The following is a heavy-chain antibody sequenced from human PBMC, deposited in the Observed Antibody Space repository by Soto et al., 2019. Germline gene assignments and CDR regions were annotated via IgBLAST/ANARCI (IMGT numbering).Heavy chain of an antibody. D-gene: IGHD6-19*01. Sequence: PGGSLRLSCAASGFTFSSYAMSWVRQAPGKGLEWVSAISGSAGSTYYADSVKGRFTISRDNSKNTLYLQMNSLRAEDTAVYYCAKAPAYRAAVAGTDEYFQHWGQGTLVTVSS. CDR2: ISGSAGST. CDR3: AKAPAYRAAVAGTDEYFQH. CDR1: GFTFSSYA. J-gene: IGHJ1*01. V-gene: IGHV3-23*01.